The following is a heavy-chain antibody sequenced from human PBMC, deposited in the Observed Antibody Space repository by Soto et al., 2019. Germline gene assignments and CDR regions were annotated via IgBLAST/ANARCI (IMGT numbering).Heavy chain of an antibody. J-gene: IGHJ4*02. CDR2: IYYSGST. CDR3: ARASVWNYYDSSGYYNLFDY. Sequence: SETLSLTCTVSGGSISSGGYYWSWIRQHPGKGLERIGYIYYSGSTYYNPSLKSRVTISVDTSKNQFSLKLSSVTAADTAVYYCARASVWNYYDSSGYYNLFDYWGQGTLVTVSS. D-gene: IGHD3-22*01. CDR1: GGSISSGGYY. V-gene: IGHV4-31*03.